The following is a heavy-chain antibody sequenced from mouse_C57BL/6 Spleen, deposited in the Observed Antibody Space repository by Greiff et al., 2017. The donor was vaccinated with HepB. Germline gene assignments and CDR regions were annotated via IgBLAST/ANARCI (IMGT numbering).Heavy chain of an antibody. CDR3: ARDHDYDLAWFAY. Sequence: QVQLKESGAELARPGASVKLSCKASGYTFTSYGISWVKQRTGQGLEWIGEIYPRSGNTYYNEKFKGKATLTADKSSSTAYMELRSLTSEDSAVYFCARDHDYDLAWFAYWGQGTLVTVSA. CDR1: GYTFTSYG. J-gene: IGHJ3*01. D-gene: IGHD2-4*01. CDR2: IYPRSGNT. V-gene: IGHV1-81*01.